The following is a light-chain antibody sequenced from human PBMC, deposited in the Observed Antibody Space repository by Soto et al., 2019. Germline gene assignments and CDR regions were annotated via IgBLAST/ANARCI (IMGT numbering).Light chain of an antibody. Sequence: DIQMTQSPSTLSASVGDRVTITCRASQSIINWLAWYQQKPGKAPRFLIHQASVLETGVPSRFSGSGSETEFALTINSLQPDDFGLYYCQQYLNFPITFGQGTRLDIK. CDR3: QQYLNFPIT. J-gene: IGKJ5*01. CDR2: QAS. V-gene: IGKV1-5*03. CDR1: QSIINW.